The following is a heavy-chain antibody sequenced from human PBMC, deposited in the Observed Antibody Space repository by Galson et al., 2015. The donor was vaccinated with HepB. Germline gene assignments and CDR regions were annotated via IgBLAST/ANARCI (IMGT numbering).Heavy chain of an antibody. V-gene: IGHV3-30*03. D-gene: IGHD1-26*01. J-gene: IGHJ4*02. CDR2: ISYDGSNK. Sequence: SLRLSCAASGFTFSSYGMHWVRQAPGKGLEWVAVISYDGSNKYYADSVKGRFTISRDNSKNTLYLQMNSLRAEDTAVYYCASEGRYSGSYGFWGQGTLVTVSS. CDR3: ASEGRYSGSYGF. CDR1: GFTFSSYG.